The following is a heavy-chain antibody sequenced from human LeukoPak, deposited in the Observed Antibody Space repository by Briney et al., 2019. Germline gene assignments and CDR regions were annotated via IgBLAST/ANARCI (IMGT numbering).Heavy chain of an antibody. CDR2: IKQDGSEK. CDR3: AREGYAFDI. CDR1: GFTFSNYW. Sequence: GGSLRLSCAASGFTFSNYWMSWVRQAPGKGLEWVANIKQDGSEKNYVDSVRGRFTISRDNAKNSLYLQMNSLRVEDTAVYYCAREGYAFDIWGQGTMVTVSS. V-gene: IGHV3-7*01. J-gene: IGHJ3*02. D-gene: IGHD5-12*01.